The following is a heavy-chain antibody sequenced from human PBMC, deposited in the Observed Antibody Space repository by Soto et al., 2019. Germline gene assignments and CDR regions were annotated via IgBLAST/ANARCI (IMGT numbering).Heavy chain of an antibody. CDR1: GYTFTSYA. Sequence: QVQLVQSGAEVKKPGASVKVSCKASGYTFTSYAMHWVRQAPGQRLEWMGWINAGNGNTKYSQKFQGRVTITRDTSASTAYMELSSLRSEDTAVYYCARRSDYYDSSGYYYDLFDPWGQGTLVTVSS. CDR2: INAGNGNT. D-gene: IGHD3-22*01. V-gene: IGHV1-3*01. J-gene: IGHJ5*02. CDR3: ARRSDYYDSSGYYYDLFDP.